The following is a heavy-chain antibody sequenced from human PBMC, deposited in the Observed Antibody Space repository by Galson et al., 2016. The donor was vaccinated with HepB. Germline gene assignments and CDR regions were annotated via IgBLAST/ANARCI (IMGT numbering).Heavy chain of an antibody. CDR3: ARAGSSLTAYYF. J-gene: IGHJ4*02. V-gene: IGHV1-69*01. Sequence: CKASGGTFSSYAINWVRQAPGQGLEWMGGSIAIFGPANYAQKFQGRVTITADGSTSTAYMELSSLRSEDTAVYYRARAGSSLTAYYFWGQGTLVTVSS. CDR1: GGTFSSYA. CDR2: SIAIFGPA. D-gene: IGHD3-9*01.